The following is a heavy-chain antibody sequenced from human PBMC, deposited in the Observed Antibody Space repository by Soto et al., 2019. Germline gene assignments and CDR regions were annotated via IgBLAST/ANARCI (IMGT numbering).Heavy chain of an antibody. Sequence: GGSLRLSCAASGFTFSNAWMTWVRQAPGKGLEWVGRIRSKTDGGTTDYAAPVKGRFTISRDDSKNTLYLQMNSLKTEDTAVYYCTTDPSCSSTSCYVAFDIWGQGTMVTVSS. V-gene: IGHV3-15*01. J-gene: IGHJ3*02. CDR1: GFTFSNAW. CDR3: TTDPSCSSTSCYVAFDI. CDR2: IRSKTDGGTT. D-gene: IGHD2-2*01.